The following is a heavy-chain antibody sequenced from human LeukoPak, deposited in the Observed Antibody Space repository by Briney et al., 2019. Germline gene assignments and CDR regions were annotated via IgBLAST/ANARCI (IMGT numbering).Heavy chain of an antibody. J-gene: IGHJ6*02. V-gene: IGHV3-30*03. CDR3: AREWDQGYYDSSGYWLSYGMDV. CDR1: GFTFSTYD. CDR2: ISSDGSSK. Sequence: GRSLRLSCAASGFTFSTYDMHWVRQAPGKGLEWVAIISSDGSSKYYADSVKGRFTISRDNSKNTVYLQMNSLRAEDTAVYYCAREWDQGYYDSSGYWLSYGMDVWGQGTTVTVSS. D-gene: IGHD3-22*01.